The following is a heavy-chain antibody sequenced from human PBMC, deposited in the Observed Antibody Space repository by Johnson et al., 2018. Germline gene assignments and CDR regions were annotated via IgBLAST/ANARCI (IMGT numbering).Heavy chain of an antibody. Sequence: QVQLQESGGGVVQPGRSLRLSCAASGFTFSSYGMHWVRQAPGKGLEWVAVIPYDGSNKYYPDSVKGRFTISRDNYKSTLYLQLNSLRAADTAVYYCEGLSTGAFDIWGQGTMVTVSS. CDR2: IPYDGSNK. CDR3: EGLSTGAFDI. D-gene: IGHD1-14*01. J-gene: IGHJ3*02. CDR1: GFTFSSYG. V-gene: IGHV3-30*03.